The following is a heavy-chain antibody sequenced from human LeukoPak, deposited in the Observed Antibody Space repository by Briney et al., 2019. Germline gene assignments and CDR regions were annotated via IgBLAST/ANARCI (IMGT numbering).Heavy chain of an antibody. CDR2: ISYDGTNK. V-gene: IGHV3-30*04. D-gene: IGHD2-15*01. CDR1: GFTFSSYA. J-gene: IGHJ6*02. Sequence: GGSLRLSCAASGFTFSSYAMHWVRQAPGKGLEWVAAISYDGTNKYYADSVKGRFTISRDNSKNTLYLQMNSLRAEDTAVYYCASERGGNYYYYGMDVWGQGTTVTVSS. CDR3: ASERGGNYYYYGMDV.